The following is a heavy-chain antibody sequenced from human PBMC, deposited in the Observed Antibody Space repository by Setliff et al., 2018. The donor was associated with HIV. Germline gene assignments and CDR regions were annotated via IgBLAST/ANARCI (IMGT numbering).Heavy chain of an antibody. CDR3: AREGQWLA. D-gene: IGHD6-19*01. CDR2: VNADNGNT. Sequence: TFSNHAMHWVRQAPGQRLEWMGWVNADNGNTKYSEKFQGRVTITRDTAASTVYMELSSLKSEDTAVYYCAREGQWLAWGQGTLVTVSS. J-gene: IGHJ5*02. CDR1: TFSNHA. V-gene: IGHV1-3*01.